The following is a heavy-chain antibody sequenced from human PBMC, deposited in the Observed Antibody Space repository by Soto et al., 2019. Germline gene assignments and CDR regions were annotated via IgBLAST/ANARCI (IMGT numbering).Heavy chain of an antibody. V-gene: IGHV4-39*01. J-gene: IGHJ3*02. CDR2: IYYSGST. D-gene: IGHD4-17*01. CDR1: SGSITRNSYH. Sequence: QLQLHESGPGLVKPSETLSLICTVSSGSITRNSYHWGWIRQPPGKGLEWMANIYYSGSTYYNPSLGGRVVISVDTYTTQFSLRMRSVTAADTAVYSCARRRLRPEAFDIWGQGTMVTVSS. CDR3: ARRRLRPEAFDI.